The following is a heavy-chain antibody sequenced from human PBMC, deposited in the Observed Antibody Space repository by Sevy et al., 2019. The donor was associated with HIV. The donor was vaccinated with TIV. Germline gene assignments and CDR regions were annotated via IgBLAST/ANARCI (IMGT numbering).Heavy chain of an antibody. CDR1: GFTFDDYA. V-gene: IGHV3-9*01. D-gene: IGHD3-16*01. J-gene: IGHJ6*02. CDR3: AKEGDPELYYYYGMDV. Sequence: GGSLRLSCAASGFTFDDYAMHWVRQAPGKGLEWVSAISWNSGSIGYADSVKGRFTISRDNAKNSLYLQMNSLRAEDTALYYCAKEGDPELYYYYGMDVWGQGTTVTVSS. CDR2: ISWNSGSI.